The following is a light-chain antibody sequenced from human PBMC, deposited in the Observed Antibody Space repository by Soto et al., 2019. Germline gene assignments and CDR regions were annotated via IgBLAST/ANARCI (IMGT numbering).Light chain of an antibody. V-gene: IGLV4-69*01. J-gene: IGLJ2*01. CDR1: SGHSSYA. CDR2: FSSDGSH. Sequence: QPVLTQSPAASASLGASVKLTCTLSSGHSSYAIAWHQQQPEKGPRYLMKFSSDGSHTKGDGIPDRFSGSSSGAERYLTISSLQSEDEADYYCQTWGTGIQVFGGGTKLTVL. CDR3: QTWGTGIQV.